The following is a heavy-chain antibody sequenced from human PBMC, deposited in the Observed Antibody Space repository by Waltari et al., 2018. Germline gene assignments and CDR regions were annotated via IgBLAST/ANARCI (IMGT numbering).Heavy chain of an antibody. J-gene: IGHJ4*02. CDR1: GGSISSGDYY. D-gene: IGHD6-13*01. V-gene: IGHV4-61*02. Sequence: QVQLQESGPGLVKPSQTLSLNCTVSGGSISSGDYYWNWIRQPAGKGLEWIGRFYISGSTNYNPSLKSRVTISVDTSKNQFSLKLRSVTAADTAVYYCARGVAAARHWGQGTLVTVSS. CDR3: ARGVAAARH. CDR2: FYISGST.